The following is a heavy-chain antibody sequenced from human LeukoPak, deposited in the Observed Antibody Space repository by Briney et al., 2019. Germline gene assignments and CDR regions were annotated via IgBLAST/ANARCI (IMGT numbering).Heavy chain of an antibody. J-gene: IGHJ4*02. CDR2: SGSRSRTI. V-gene: IGHV3-48*02. D-gene: IGHD6-19*01. Sequence: QPVGALLLSCAASGFTFSSYAMSWVRQAPGKGLEWVSYSGSRSRTIYYAGSVKGRFTISRDNAKNSLYLKMNSLRDEDTAVYYCARDRMAVAGTPYFDYWGQGTLVTVS. CDR1: GFTFSSYA. CDR3: ARDRMAVAGTPYFDY.